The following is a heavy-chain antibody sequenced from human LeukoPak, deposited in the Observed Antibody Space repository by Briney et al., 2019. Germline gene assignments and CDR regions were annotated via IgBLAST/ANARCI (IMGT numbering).Heavy chain of an antibody. CDR1: GVSFSGYY. J-gene: IGHJ4*02. Sequence: SETLSLTCAVYGVSFSGYYWSWIRQPPGKGLEWIGEINHSGSTNYNPSLKSRVTISVDTSKNQFSLKLSSVTAADTAVYYCARRGYSYGGIAYWGQGTLVTVSS. CDR2: INHSGST. CDR3: ARRGYSYGGIAY. D-gene: IGHD5-18*01. V-gene: IGHV4-34*01.